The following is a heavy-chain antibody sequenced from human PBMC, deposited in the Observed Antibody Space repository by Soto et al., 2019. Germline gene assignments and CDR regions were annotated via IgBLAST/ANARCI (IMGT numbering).Heavy chain of an antibody. Sequence: QLQLVESGGGVVQPGRSLRLSCAASGITFSTYAMHWVRQAPGKGLEGVAVIDYDGDNKYYADSVKGRFTISRDNSKNTLYLQMNSLRAEDTAVYFCASGGTYPNYKGDYFDYWGQGTLVTVSS. V-gene: IGHV3-30*19. CDR2: IDYDGDNK. D-gene: IGHD3-10*01. CDR3: ASGGTYPNYKGDYFDY. CDR1: GITFSTYA. J-gene: IGHJ4*02.